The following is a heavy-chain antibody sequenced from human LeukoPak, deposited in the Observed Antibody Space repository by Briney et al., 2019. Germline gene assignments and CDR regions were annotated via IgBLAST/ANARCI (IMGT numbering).Heavy chain of an antibody. V-gene: IGHV4-34*01. J-gene: IGHJ4*02. CDR1: GGSFSGYY. Sequence: SETLSLTCAVYGGSFSGYYWSSIRQPPGKGLEWIGEINHSGSTNYNPSLKSRVTISVDTSKNQFSLKLSSVTAADTAVYYCARGYSSSSLAFDYWGQGTLVTVSP. CDR2: INHSGST. D-gene: IGHD6-6*01. CDR3: ARGYSSSSLAFDY.